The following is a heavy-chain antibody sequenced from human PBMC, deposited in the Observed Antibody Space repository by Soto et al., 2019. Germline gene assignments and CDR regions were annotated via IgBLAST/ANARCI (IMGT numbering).Heavy chain of an antibody. V-gene: IGHV3-23*01. D-gene: IGHD6-6*01. Sequence: GGSLRLSCAASGFTFSSYAMSWVRQAPGKGLEWVSAISGSGGSTYYADSVKGRFTISRDNSKNTLYLQMNSLRAEDTAVYYCAKDSEAARKGGLFDYWGQETLVTVSS. CDR3: AKDSEAARKGGLFDY. CDR2: ISGSGGST. CDR1: GFTFSSYA. J-gene: IGHJ4*02.